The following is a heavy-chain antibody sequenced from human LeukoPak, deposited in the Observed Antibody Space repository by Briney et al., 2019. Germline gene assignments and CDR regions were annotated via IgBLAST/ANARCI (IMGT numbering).Heavy chain of an antibody. V-gene: IGHV3-21*01. D-gene: IGHD2-15*01. CDR3: ARDLRYCSGGSCKGFDY. J-gene: IGHJ4*02. Sequence: GGSLRLSCAASGFTFSSYSMNWVRQAPGKGLEWVSSISSSSSYIYYADSVKGRFTISRENAKNSLYLQMNSLRAEDTAVYYCARDLRYCSGGSCKGFDYWGQGTLVTVSS. CDR1: GFTFSSYS. CDR2: ISSSSSYI.